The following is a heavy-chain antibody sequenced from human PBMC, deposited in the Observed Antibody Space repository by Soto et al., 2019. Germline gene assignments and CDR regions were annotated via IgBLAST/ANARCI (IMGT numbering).Heavy chain of an antibody. Sequence: GGSLRLSCAASGFTFSSYAMTGVRQAPGKGLEWVSIISSNGDGTYYADPVKGRFTISRDNSRNTLILQMHSLRADNTAVYYCAKNGDFWSWGMDVWGQGPSVTVSS. CDR1: GFTFSSYA. CDR2: ISSNGDGT. J-gene: IGHJ6*02. V-gene: IGHV3-23*01. D-gene: IGHD3-3*01. CDR3: AKNGDFWSWGMDV.